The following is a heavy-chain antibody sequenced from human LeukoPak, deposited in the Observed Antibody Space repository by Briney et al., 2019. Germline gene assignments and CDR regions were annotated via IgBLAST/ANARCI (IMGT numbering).Heavy chain of an antibody. CDR3: ARDPGYGAVDY. V-gene: IGHV3-7*03. CDR2: MNGDGSNI. Sequence: GGSLRLSCAASGFTFSYSWMTWVRQAPGKGLEWVANMNGDGSNIYYVDSVRGRFTISRDNAKNSLYLQMSSLRAEDTAVYYCARDPGYGAVDYWGQGTLITVSS. CDR1: GFTFSYSW. J-gene: IGHJ4*02. D-gene: IGHD5-18*01.